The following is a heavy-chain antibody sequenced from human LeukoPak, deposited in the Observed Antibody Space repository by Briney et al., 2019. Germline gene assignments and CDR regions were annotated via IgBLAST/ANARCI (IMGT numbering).Heavy chain of an antibody. CDR2: IYYSGNT. CDR3: ARQSKGIIVITDFQH. Sequence: SETLSLTCTVSGGSISSSSYYWGWIRQPPGKGLEWIGSIYYSGNTYYSPSLKSRVTISVDTSKNQFSLKLSSVTAADTAVYYCARQSKGIIVITDFQHWGQGTLVTVSS. J-gene: IGHJ1*01. CDR1: GGSISSSSYY. D-gene: IGHD3-22*01. V-gene: IGHV4-39*01.